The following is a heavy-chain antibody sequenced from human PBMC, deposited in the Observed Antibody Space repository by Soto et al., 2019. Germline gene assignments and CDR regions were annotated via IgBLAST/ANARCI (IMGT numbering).Heavy chain of an antibody. CDR1: GGSISSYY. Sequence: PSETLSLTCTVSGGSISSYYWSWIRQPPGKGLEWIGYIYYSGSTNYNPSLKSRVTISVDTSKNQFSLKLSSVTAADTAVYYCARWLDGNYYYYYYMDVWGKGTTVTVSS. CDR2: IYYSGST. CDR3: ARWLDGNYYYYYYMDV. J-gene: IGHJ6*03. V-gene: IGHV4-59*01. D-gene: IGHD2-15*01.